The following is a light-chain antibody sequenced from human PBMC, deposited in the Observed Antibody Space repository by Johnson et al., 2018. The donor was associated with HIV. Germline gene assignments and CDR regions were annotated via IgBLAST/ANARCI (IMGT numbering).Light chain of an antibody. V-gene: IGLV1-51*01. CDR3: GTWDSSLSTYV. CDR1: SSNIGNHY. J-gene: IGLJ1*01. Sequence: SVLTQPPSVSAAPGQKVTISCSGTSSNIGNHYVSWYQLLPGTAPKLLIYDNNQRPSGIPDRFSVSKSGTSATLGITGLQTGDEADYYCGTWDSSLSTYVCGSGTKVTVL. CDR2: DNN.